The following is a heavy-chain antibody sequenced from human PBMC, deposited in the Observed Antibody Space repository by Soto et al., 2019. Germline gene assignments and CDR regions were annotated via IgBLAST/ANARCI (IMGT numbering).Heavy chain of an antibody. V-gene: IGHV3-74*01. D-gene: IGHD3-10*01. CDR2: TNEDGSII. CDR3: TRDIGGWGAY. CDR1: GFTFSSYW. Sequence: EVQLVESGGGLVQPGGSLRLSCAASGFTFSSYWMHWVRQAPGKGLVWVSRTNEDGSIINYADSVKGRSTISRDNAKDILYREMNSLRVEDTAVYFCTRDIGGWGAYWGQGALVTVSS. J-gene: IGHJ4*02.